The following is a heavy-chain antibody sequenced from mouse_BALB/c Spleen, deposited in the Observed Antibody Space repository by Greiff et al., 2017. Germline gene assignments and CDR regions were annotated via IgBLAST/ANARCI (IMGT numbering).Heavy chain of an antibody. J-gene: IGHJ3*01. CDR3: ARRGYYGNSWFAY. D-gene: IGHD1-2*01. Sequence: EVQGVESGGGLVQPGGSRKLSCAASGFTFSSFGMHWVRQAPEKGLEWVAYISSGSSTNYYADTVKGRFTISKDNPKNTLFLQMTSLRSEDTAMYYCARRGYYGNSWFAYWGQGTLVTVSA. CDR1: GFTFSSFG. V-gene: IGHV5-17*02. CDR2: ISSGSSTN.